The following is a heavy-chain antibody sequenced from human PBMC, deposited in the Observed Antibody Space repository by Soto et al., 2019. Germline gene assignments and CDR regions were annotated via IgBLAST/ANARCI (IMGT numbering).Heavy chain of an antibody. CDR1: GYTFTSYG. Sequence: ASVKVSCKDSGYTFTSYGIHWVRQAPGQRLDRIGWSKAANGETKYSPKLQGRVTITRDTSASTAYMELSSLRSEETAVYYCARSVLALLYSASHWFAPWGHAPLFPVS. V-gene: IGHV1-3*01. J-gene: IGHJ5*02. CDR2: SKAANGET. CDR3: ARSVLALLYSASHWFAP. D-gene: IGHD2-21*02.